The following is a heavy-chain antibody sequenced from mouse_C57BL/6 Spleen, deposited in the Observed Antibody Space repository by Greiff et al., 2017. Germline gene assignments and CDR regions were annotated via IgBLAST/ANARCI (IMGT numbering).Heavy chain of an antibody. V-gene: IGHV1-39*01. D-gene: IGHD2-5*01. CDR3: ARPSKTYWYFDV. CDR2: INPNYGTT. Sequence: EVQLQQPGPELVKPGASVTISCKASGYSFTDYYMNWVKQSTGKSLEWIGVINPNYGTTSYNQKFKGKATLTVDQSSSTAYMQLNSLTSEDSAVYYCARPSKTYWYFDVWGTGTTVTVSS. CDR1: GYSFTDYY. J-gene: IGHJ1*03.